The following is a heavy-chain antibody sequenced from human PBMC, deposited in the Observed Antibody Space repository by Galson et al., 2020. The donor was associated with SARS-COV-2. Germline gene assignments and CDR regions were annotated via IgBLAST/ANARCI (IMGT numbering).Heavy chain of an antibody. V-gene: IGHV3-33*06. Sequence: LSLTCAASGFTFSSYGMHWVRQAPGKGLEWVAVIWYDGSNKYYADSVKGRFTISRDNSKNTLYLQMNSLRAEDTAVYYCAKDGGCSSTSCYWDYYYMDVWGKGTTVTVSS. CDR3: AKDGGCSSTSCYWDYYYMDV. J-gene: IGHJ6*03. CDR2: IWYDGSNK. D-gene: IGHD2-2*01. CDR1: GFTFSSYG.